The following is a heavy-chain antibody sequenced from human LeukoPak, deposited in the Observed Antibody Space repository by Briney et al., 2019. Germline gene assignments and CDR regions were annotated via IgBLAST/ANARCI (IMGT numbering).Heavy chain of an antibody. CDR1: GFTFSSYW. D-gene: IGHD6-13*01. J-gene: IGHJ5*02. CDR2: IKQDGSEK. Sequence: GGSLRLSCAASGFTFSSYWMSWVRQAPGKGLEWVANIKQDGSEKYYVDSVKGRFTISRDNAKNSLYLQMNSLRAEDTAVYYCARDSLGIAAGQGSWFDPWRQGTLVTVSS. V-gene: IGHV3-7*01. CDR3: ARDSLGIAAGQGSWFDP.